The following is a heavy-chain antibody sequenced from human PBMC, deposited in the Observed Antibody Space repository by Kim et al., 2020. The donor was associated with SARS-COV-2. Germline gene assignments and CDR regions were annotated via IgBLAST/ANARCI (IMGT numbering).Heavy chain of an antibody. CDR3: ARDATMNPYYFGMDV. J-gene: IGHJ6*02. Sequence: SVKVSCKSSGGSFRNYAISWVRQAPGQGLEWMGGTIPIFGTSSYAQKFQGRVTISADESSSTAYMDLNSLRSEDTAIYFCARDATMNPYYFGMDVWGQGTTVTVSS. CDR1: GGSFRNYA. V-gene: IGHV1-69*13. CDR2: TIPIFGTS. D-gene: IGHD3-22*01.